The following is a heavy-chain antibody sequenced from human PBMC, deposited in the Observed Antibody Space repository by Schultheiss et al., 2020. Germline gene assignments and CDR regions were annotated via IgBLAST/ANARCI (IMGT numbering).Heavy chain of an antibody. V-gene: IGHV3-53*01. CDR3: ARGVWAAATFDY. CDR1: GFSVNSIY. CDR2: IYSGGST. Sequence: GGSLRLSCAASGFSVNSIYMSWVRQAPGKGLQWVSVIYSGGSTYYADSVKGRFTISRDNSKNTLYLQMNSLRAEDTAVYYCARGVWAAATFDYWGQGTLVTVSS. D-gene: IGHD6-13*01. J-gene: IGHJ4*02.